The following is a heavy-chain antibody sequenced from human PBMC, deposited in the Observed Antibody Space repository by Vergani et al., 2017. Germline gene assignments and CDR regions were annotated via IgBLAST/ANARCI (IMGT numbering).Heavy chain of an antibody. Sequence: QVQLQQWGAGLLKPSETLSLTCAVYGGSFSGYYWSWIRQPPGKGLEWIGEINHSGSTNYNPSLKSRVTISVDTSKNQFSLKLSSVTAADTAVYYCARWVVAATRYYYYGMDVWGQGTTVTVSS. CDR1: GGSFSGYY. CDR3: ARWVVAATRYYYYGMDV. D-gene: IGHD2-15*01. V-gene: IGHV4-34*01. J-gene: IGHJ6*02. CDR2: INHSGST.